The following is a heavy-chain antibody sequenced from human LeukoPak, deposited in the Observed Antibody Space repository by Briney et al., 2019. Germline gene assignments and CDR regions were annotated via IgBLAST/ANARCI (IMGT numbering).Heavy chain of an antibody. Sequence: GGSLRLSCAASGFTFSSYAMHWVRQAPGKGLEWVSIISSGGSYEYYADSVKGRFTISRDNSKNTLFLQLNSLRAEDTAVYYCARDSTYYYDSGSSGPHYFANWGQGTLVTVSS. CDR1: GFTFSSYA. V-gene: IGHV3-30*01. J-gene: IGHJ4*02. CDR3: ARDSTYYYDSGSSGPHYFAN. D-gene: IGHD3-10*01. CDR2: ISSGGSYE.